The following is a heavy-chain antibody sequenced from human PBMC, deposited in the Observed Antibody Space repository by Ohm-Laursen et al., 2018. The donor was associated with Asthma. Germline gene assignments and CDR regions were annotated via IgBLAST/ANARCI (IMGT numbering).Heavy chain of an antibody. D-gene: IGHD2-15*01. Sequence: SLRLSCAASGFTFNKHHMTWVCQAPGKALEWVSAIDGSGGRTYYADSVKGLFTISRVNPRNTLYLQMNSLRAEDTAVYYCAKDSSEVVAADEYWGQGTLVTVSS. CDR2: IDGSGGRT. J-gene: IGHJ4*02. CDR1: GFTFNKHH. CDR3: AKDSSEVVAADEY. V-gene: IGHV3-23*01.